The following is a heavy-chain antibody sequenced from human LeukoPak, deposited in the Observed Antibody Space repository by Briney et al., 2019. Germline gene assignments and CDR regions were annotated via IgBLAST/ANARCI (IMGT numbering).Heavy chain of an antibody. Sequence: ASVRVSFTASGGTFSSYAISWVRQAPGQGGEWMGRIIPILGIANYAQKFQGRVTMTRDTSTSTVYMELSSLRSEDTAVYYCARETSNGWYSWGQGTLVTVSS. J-gene: IGHJ4*02. V-gene: IGHV1-69*04. CDR3: ARETSNGWYS. CDR2: IIPILGIA. CDR1: GGTFSSYA. D-gene: IGHD6-19*01.